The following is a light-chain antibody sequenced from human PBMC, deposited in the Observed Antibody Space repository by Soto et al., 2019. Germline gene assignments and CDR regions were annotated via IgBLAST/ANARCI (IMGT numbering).Light chain of an antibody. Sequence: DIQMTQSPSSVSASVGDRVTLTCRASQGISSWLSWYQQKPGKAPKLLIYAASSLQSGVPSRFSGSGSGTHFTLTISSLQPEDSATYYCLQSDSFPHTFGQGTKLEIK. CDR3: LQSDSFPHT. J-gene: IGKJ2*01. V-gene: IGKV1-12*01. CDR1: QGISSW. CDR2: AAS.